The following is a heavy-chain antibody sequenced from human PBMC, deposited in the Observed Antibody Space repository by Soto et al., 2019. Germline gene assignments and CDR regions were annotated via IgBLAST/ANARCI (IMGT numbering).Heavy chain of an antibody. CDR2: ISGSGGST. CDR3: AKTPVPTGYYNYYYYYYMDV. D-gene: IGHD3-9*01. Sequence: GGSLRLSCAASGFTFSSYAMSWVRQAPGKGLEWVSAISGSGGSTYYADSVKGRFTISRDNSKNTLYLQMNSLRAEDTAVYYCAKTPVPTGYYNYYYYYYMDVWGKGTTVTVSS. V-gene: IGHV3-23*01. CDR1: GFTFSSYA. J-gene: IGHJ6*03.